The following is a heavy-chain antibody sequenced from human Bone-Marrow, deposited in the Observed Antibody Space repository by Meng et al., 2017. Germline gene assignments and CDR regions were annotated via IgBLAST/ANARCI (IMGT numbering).Heavy chain of an antibody. D-gene: IGHD3-10*01. CDR1: GGSFSGYY. CDR2: INHSGST. Sequence: QGQLQQGGAGLLKPSEPLSLTCAVYGGSFSGYYWSWIRQPPGKGLEWIGEINHSGSTNYNPSLKSRVTISVDTSKNQFSLKLSSVTAADTAVYYCARAYYGSGSYYQNWGQGTLVTVSS. J-gene: IGHJ4*02. V-gene: IGHV4-34*01. CDR3: ARAYYGSGSYYQN.